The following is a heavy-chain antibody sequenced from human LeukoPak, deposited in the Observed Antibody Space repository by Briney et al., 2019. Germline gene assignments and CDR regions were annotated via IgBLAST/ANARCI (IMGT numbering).Heavy chain of an antibody. V-gene: IGHV3-30*02. CDR3: AKDLYCSSTSCSDY. CDR2: IRYDGSNK. CDR1: GFTFSSYG. Sequence: GGSLRLSCAASGFTFSSYGMHWVRQAPGKGLEWVAFIRYDGSNKYYADSVKGRFTISRDNSKNTLYLQMNSLRAEDTAVYYCAKDLYCSSTSCSDYWGQGTLVIVSS. J-gene: IGHJ4*02. D-gene: IGHD2-2*01.